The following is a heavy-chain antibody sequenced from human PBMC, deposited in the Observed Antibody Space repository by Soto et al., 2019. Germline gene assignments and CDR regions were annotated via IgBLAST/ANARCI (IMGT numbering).Heavy chain of an antibody. V-gene: IGHV1-69*18. D-gene: IGHD2-15*01. J-gene: IGHJ5*02. Sequence: HAQLVQSGAELRKPGSSVKVSCKASGGIFSIFAFSWVRQAPGQGLEWVGTIVPVYGAVHYAHQFQGRVTITADESTTTTYMEMSGLRSEDTAVYYCAKDGGGYPWGQGTLVTVSS. CDR1: GGIFSIFA. CDR2: IVPVYGAV. CDR3: AKDGGGYP.